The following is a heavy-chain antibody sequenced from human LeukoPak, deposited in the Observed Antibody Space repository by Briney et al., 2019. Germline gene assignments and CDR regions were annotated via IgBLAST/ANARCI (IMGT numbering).Heavy chain of an antibody. CDR1: GGSISSYY. CDR3: ARVTYYYYCMDV. J-gene: IGHJ6*03. Sequence: PSETLSLTCTVSGGSISSYYWSWIRQPPGKGLEWIGYIYYSGSTNYNPSLKSRVTISVDTTKNQFSLQLSSVTAADTAVYYCARVTYYYYCMDVWGKGTTVTVSS. CDR2: IYYSGST. V-gene: IGHV4-59*08.